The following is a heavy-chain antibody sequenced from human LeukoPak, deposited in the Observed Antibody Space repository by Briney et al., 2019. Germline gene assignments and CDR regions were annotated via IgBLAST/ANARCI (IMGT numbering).Heavy chain of an antibody. CDR2: ISSGARTI. CDR1: GFTFSNYP. Sequence: AGGSLRLSCAASGFTFSNYPIDWVRQGPGKGLEWVAYISSGARTIFYADSVKGRFTISRDNAKNSLYLQMNSLRAEDTAVYYCSRSHMISDYMDVWGKGTTVTVSS. V-gene: IGHV3-48*01. J-gene: IGHJ6*03. D-gene: IGHD3-22*01. CDR3: SRSHMISDYMDV.